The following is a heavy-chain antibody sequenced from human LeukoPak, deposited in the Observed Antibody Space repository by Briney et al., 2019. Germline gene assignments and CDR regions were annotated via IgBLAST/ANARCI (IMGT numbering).Heavy chain of an antibody. CDR1: GGSISSGDYY. J-gene: IGHJ4*02. Sequence: SQTLSLTCTVSGGSISSGDYYWTWIRQPPGKGLEWTGSIYYSGITYYNPSLKSRLTISVDTSKNQFSLKLSSVTAADTAVYYCARALDGDYWFDYWGQGTLVTVSS. D-gene: IGHD4-17*01. CDR3: ARALDGDYWFDY. V-gene: IGHV4-30-4*01. CDR2: IYYSGIT.